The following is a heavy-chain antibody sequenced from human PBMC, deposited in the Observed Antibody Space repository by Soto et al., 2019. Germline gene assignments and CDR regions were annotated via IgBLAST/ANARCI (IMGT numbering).Heavy chain of an antibody. CDR1: GFTFRHYA. CDR2: ISFDGNQK. D-gene: IGHD1-26*01. V-gene: IGHV3-30-3*01. J-gene: IGHJ4*02. Sequence: QVQLVESGGGVVQPGRSLRLSCAASGFTFRHYAMHWVRQAPGKGLEWVAVISFDGNQKYYADSVKGRFTISRDNSNNTLFVQMNSLRAEDTAVYYCAKDDHQWGGGVKIIDYWGQGTLVTVSS. CDR3: AKDDHQWGGGVKIIDY.